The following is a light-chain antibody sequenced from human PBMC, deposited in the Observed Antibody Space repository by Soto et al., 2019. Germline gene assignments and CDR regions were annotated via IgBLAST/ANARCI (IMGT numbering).Light chain of an antibody. CDR3: SSYAGSDNRI. V-gene: IGLV2-8*01. Sequence: QSALTQPPSASGSPGHSVTISCTGTSGDVGGYNYVSWYQQHPGKAPKLMIYEVSKRPSGVPDRFSGSKSGNTASLTVSGLQAEDEADYYCSSYAGSDNRIFGRGTKLTVL. J-gene: IGLJ2*01. CDR1: SGDVGGYNY. CDR2: EVS.